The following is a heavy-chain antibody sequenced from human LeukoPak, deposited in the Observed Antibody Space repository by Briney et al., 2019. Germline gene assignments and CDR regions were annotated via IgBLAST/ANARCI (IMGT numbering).Heavy chain of an antibody. Sequence: PGGSLRLSCAASGFTFSSYGMHWVRQAPGKGLEWVAFIRYDGSNKYYADSVKGRFTISRDNSKNTLYLQMNSRRAEDTAVYYCANTPPSYTIFGVVNNFDYWGQGTLVTVSS. J-gene: IGHJ4*02. D-gene: IGHD3-3*01. CDR1: GFTFSSYG. CDR2: IRYDGSNK. CDR3: ANTPPSYTIFGVVNNFDY. V-gene: IGHV3-30*02.